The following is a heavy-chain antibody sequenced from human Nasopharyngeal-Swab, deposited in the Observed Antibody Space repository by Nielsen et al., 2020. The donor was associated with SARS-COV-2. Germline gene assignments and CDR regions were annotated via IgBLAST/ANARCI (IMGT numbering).Heavy chain of an antibody. Sequence: GGSLRLSCAASGFDFSTFWMAWVRQAPGKGLEWVARIKQDGHEKFYVDSVKGRFTISRDDAKNSLSLQMNSLRVEDTAVYYCARALWSGYIWGQGTLVTVSS. CDR3: ARALWSGYI. J-gene: IGHJ4*02. CDR2: IKQDGHEK. CDR1: GFDFSTFW. D-gene: IGHD3-3*01. V-gene: IGHV3-7*01.